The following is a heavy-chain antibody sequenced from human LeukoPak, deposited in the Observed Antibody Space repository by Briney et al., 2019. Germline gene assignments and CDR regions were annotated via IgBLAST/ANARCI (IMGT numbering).Heavy chain of an antibody. J-gene: IGHJ5*02. CDR3: AREVAAAGTRWFDP. V-gene: IGHV1-2*02. D-gene: IGHD6-13*01. CDR2: INPNTGDT. CDR1: GYTFTGYH. Sequence: ASVKVSCKASGYTFTGYHMHWVRQAPGQGLEWMGWINPNTGDTNYAQKFQGGVTMTRDTSISTAYMELSRLRSDDTAVYYCAREVAAAGTRWFDPWGQGTLVTVSS.